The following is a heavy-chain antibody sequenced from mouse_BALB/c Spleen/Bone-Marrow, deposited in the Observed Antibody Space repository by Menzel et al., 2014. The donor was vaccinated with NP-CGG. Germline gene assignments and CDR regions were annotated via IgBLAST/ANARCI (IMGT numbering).Heavy chain of an antibody. CDR1: GYTFASYY. V-gene: IGHV1S81*02. CDR2: INPSNGGT. D-gene: IGHD2-1*01. Sequence: VQLQQSGAELVKPGASVKLSCKASGYTFASYYMYWVKQRPGQGLEWIGEINPSNGGTKFNEKFKSKAALTVDKSSSTAYIQFSSLTSEDSAVFYCSRYGNYYFDDWGLGTTVTVSS. CDR3: SRYGNYYFDD. J-gene: IGHJ2*01.